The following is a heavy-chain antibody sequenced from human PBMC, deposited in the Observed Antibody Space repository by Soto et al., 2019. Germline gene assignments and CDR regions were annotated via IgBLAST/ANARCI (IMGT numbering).Heavy chain of an antibody. V-gene: IGHV4-30-2*01. Sequence: TLSLTCTVSCFSISTPFYSFSWIRQPPGKAPEWIGYVYHNGNAYPKPSLKSRVTISLDGAKKKFSLKMTSVTAAETGLYYCADRNYYYYGLEVWGQGNTVTVSS. CDR2: VYHNGNA. CDR3: ADRNYYYYGLEV. J-gene: IGHJ6*01. D-gene: IGHD3-10*01. CDR1: CFSISTPFYS.